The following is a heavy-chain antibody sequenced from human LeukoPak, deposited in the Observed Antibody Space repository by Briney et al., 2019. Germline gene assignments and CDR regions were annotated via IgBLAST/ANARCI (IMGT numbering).Heavy chain of an antibody. V-gene: IGHV3-30*02. J-gene: IGHJ4*02. Sequence: GGSLRLSCAASGFTFSSYGMHWVRQAPGKGLEWVAFIRYDGSNKYYADSVKGRFTISRDNSKNTLYLQMNSLRAEDTAVYYCAKDSGWRGSNYFEPHDYWGQGTLVTVSS. CDR1: GFTFSSYG. D-gene: IGHD4-11*01. CDR3: AKDSGWRGSNYFEPHDY. CDR2: IRYDGSNK.